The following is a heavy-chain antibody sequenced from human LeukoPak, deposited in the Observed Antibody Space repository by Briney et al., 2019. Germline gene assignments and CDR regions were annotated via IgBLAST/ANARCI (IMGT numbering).Heavy chain of an antibody. V-gene: IGHV3-7*01. Sequence: GGSLRLSCAASGFTITTYWMTWVRQAPGKGLEWVAKIKEDGSEKSYVGSVKGRFTISRDNARNSLHLQMNSLRAEDTAVYFCARLQMDTGYRPFDIWGQGRMVTVSS. CDR3: ARLQMDTGYRPFDI. D-gene: IGHD5-24*01. J-gene: IGHJ3*02. CDR2: IKEDGSEK. CDR1: GFTITTYW.